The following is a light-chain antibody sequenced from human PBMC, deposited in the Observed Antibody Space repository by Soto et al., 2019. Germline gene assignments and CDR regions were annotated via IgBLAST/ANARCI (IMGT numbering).Light chain of an antibody. V-gene: IGKV3-20*01. J-gene: IGKJ2*01. CDR1: QVIGSRY. CDR3: QQFGSSIPHT. Sequence: EIVMTQSPGTLSLSPGERATISCRASQVIGSRYLAWYHQTSGQAPRLLIYGASSRATGIPDRFSGSGSGTDFTLTISRLEPEDFGVYYCQQFGSSIPHTFGQGPKLEIK. CDR2: GAS.